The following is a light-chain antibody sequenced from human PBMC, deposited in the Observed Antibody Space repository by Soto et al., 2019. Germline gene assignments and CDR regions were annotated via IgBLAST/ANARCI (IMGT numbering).Light chain of an antibody. Sequence: QSVLTQPPSVSGAPGQRVTISCTRSSSNIGAGYDVHWYQQLPGTAPKLLIYGNSNRPSGVPDRFSGSKSGTSASLAITGLQAEDEADYYCQSYDSSLSALFGGGTKLTV. CDR1: SSNIGAGYD. J-gene: IGLJ3*02. CDR3: QSYDSSLSAL. CDR2: GNS. V-gene: IGLV1-40*01.